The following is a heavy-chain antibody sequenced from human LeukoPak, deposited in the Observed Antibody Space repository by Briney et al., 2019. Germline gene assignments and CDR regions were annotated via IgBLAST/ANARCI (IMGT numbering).Heavy chain of an antibody. CDR3: ARGGIPDY. D-gene: IGHD2-21*01. Sequence: ASETLSLTCTVSGASISSSIYSWDWIRQPPGKGLEWIGSIYYTGSTYYNPSLKSRVTISLYTSKNQFSLRLSSVTAADTAVYYCARGGIPDYWGQGILVTVSS. CDR2: IYYTGST. J-gene: IGHJ4*02. CDR1: GASISSSIYS. V-gene: IGHV4-39*07.